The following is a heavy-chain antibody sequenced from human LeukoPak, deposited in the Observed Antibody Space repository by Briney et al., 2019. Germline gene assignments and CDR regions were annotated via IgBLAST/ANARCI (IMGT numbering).Heavy chain of an antibody. CDR1: GFTFSDYY. CDR3: ARDAGYCSSTSCSYDAFDI. V-gene: IGHV3-11*04. Sequence: GGSLRLSCAASGFTFSDYYMSWIRQAPGKGLEWVSYISSSGSTIYYADSVKGRFTISRDNAKNSLYLQMNSLRAEDTAVYYCARDAGYCSSTSCSYDAFDIWGQGTMVTVSS. J-gene: IGHJ3*02. D-gene: IGHD2-2*01. CDR2: ISSSGSTI.